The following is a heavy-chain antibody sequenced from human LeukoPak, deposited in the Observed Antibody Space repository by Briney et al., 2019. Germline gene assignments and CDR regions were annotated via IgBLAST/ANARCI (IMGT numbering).Heavy chain of an antibody. CDR2: IYRGGEA. J-gene: IGHJ4*02. V-gene: IGHV3-66*01. CDR1: GFTFSSYW. CDR3: ARGSPFEY. Sequence: GGSLRLSCVASGFTFSSYWMGWVRQAPGKGLECVSIIYRGGEAYYADSVRDRFTISRDNSKNTLYLQMNSLRAEDTAVYYCARGSPFEYWGQGTLVTVSS. D-gene: IGHD3-10*01.